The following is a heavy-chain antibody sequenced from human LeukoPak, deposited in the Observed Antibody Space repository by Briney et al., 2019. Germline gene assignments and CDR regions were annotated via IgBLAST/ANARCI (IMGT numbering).Heavy chain of an antibody. J-gene: IGHJ4*02. Sequence: PSETLSLTCAVYGGSFSGYYWSWIRQPPGKGLEWIGEINHSGSTNYNPSLKSRVTMSVDTSKNQFSLKLSSVTAADTAVYYCARAGYSKGSFDYWGQGTLVTVSS. CDR2: INHSGST. CDR1: GGSFSGYY. V-gene: IGHV4-34*01. D-gene: IGHD4-11*01. CDR3: ARAGYSKGSFDY.